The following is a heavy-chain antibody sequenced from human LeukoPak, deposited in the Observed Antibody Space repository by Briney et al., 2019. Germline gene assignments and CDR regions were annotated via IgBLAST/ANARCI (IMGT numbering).Heavy chain of an antibody. CDR3: AACSTSCYNDYYYGMDV. V-gene: IGHV1-69*13. J-gene: IGHJ6*02. CDR1: GGTFSSYA. CDR2: IIPIFGTA. D-gene: IGHD2-2*02. Sequence: ASVKVSCKASGGTFSSYAISRVRQAPGQGLEWMGGIIPIFGTANYAQKFQGRVTITADESTSTAYMELSSLRSEDTAVYYCAACSTSCYNDYYYGMDVWGQGTTVTVSS.